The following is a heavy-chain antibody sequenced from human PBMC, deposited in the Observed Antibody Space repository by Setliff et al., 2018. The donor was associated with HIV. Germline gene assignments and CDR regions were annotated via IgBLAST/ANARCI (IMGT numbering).Heavy chain of an antibody. CDR3: ARGPTTVTNYYYYYMDV. Sequence: PGGSLRLSCEASGFSFDDYCMNWVRQAPGKGLEWVSYISSKRTSIYYADSVKGRFTISRDNDNNSLYLQMSGLSAEDTAVCYCARGPTTVTNYYYYYMDVWGKGTTVTVS. V-gene: IGHV3-48*01. CDR1: GFSFDDYC. CDR2: ISSKRTSI. D-gene: IGHD4-17*01. J-gene: IGHJ6*03.